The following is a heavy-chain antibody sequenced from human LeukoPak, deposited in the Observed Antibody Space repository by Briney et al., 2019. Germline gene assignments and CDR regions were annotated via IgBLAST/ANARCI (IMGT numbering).Heavy chain of an antibody. Sequence: GGSLRLSCAASGFTFSSYEMNWVRQAPGKGLEWVSYISSSGSTIYYADSVKGRFTISRDNAKNSLYLQMNSLRAEDTAIYYCATNREGGAGGYDPLDFWGQGTLVTVSS. J-gene: IGHJ4*02. CDR3: ATNREGGAGGYDPLDF. CDR1: GFTFSSYE. V-gene: IGHV3-48*03. D-gene: IGHD5-12*01. CDR2: ISSSGSTI.